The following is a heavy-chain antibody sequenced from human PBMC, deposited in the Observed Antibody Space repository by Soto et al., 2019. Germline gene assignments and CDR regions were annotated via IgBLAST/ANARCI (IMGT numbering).Heavy chain of an antibody. V-gene: IGHV1-18*01. Sequence: ASVKVSCKASGYTFTSYGISWVRQAPGQGLEWMGWISAYNGNTNYAQKLQGRVTMTTDTSTSTAYMELRSLRSDDTAVYYCARYEGRLYSSWIDYWGQGSLVTVSS. CDR3: ARYEGRLYSSWIDY. D-gene: IGHD6-13*01. J-gene: IGHJ4*02. CDR2: ISAYNGNT. CDR1: GYTFTSYG.